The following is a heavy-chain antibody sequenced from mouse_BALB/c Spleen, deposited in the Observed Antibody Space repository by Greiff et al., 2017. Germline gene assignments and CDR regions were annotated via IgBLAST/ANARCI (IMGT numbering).Heavy chain of an antibody. V-gene: IGHV1-69*02. J-gene: IGHJ1*01. CDR3: ASMRYGSARVYFDV. D-gene: IGHD1-1*01. CDR2: IDPSDSYT. CDR1: GYTFTSYW. Sequence: VQLQQPGAELVKPGASVKLSCKASGYTFTSYWMHWVKQRPGQGLEWIGEIDPSDSYTNYNQKFKGKATLTVDKSSSTAYMQLSSLTSEDSAVYYCASMRYGSARVYFDVWGAGTTVTVSS.